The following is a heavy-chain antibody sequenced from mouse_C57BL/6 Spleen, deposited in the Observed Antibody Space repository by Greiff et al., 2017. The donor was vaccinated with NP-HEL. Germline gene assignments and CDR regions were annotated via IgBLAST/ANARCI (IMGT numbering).Heavy chain of an antibody. CDR3: ARSWYYGSSSWFAY. D-gene: IGHD1-1*01. J-gene: IGHJ3*01. V-gene: IGHV1-69*01. CDR1: GYTFTSYW. Sequence: QVQLQQPGAELVMPGASVKLSCKASGYTFTSYWMHWVKQRPGQGLEWIGEIDPSDSSTNYNQKFKGKSTLTVDKSSSTAYMQLSSLTSEDSAVYYCARSWYYGSSSWFAYWGQGTLVTVSA. CDR2: IDPSDSST.